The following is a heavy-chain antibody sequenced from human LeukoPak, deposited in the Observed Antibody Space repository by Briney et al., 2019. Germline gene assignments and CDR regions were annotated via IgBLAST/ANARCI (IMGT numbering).Heavy chain of an antibody. D-gene: IGHD5-18*01. CDR3: ARDQVHTAMVQYYYYYYGMDV. CDR1: GYTFTSYG. CDR2: ISAYNGNT. J-gene: IGHJ6*02. V-gene: IGHV1-18*01. Sequence: ASVKVSCKASGYTFTSYGISWVRQAPGQGLEWMGWISAYNGNTNYAQTLQGRVTMTTDTSTSTAYMELRSLRSDDTAVYYCARDQVHTAMVQYYYYYYGMDVWGQGTTVTVSS.